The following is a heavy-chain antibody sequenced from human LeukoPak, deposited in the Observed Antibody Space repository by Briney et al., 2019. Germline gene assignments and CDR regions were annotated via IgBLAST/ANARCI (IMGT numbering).Heavy chain of an antibody. CDR2: ISSSGSTI. J-gene: IGHJ3*02. D-gene: IGHD3-16*01. CDR3: ARGEVGAGLGALDI. CDR1: GFTFNSYE. V-gene: IGHV3-48*03. Sequence: GGSLRLSCAASGFTFNSYEMNWVRQAPGKGLEWVSYISSSGSTIYHADSLKGRFTISRDNAKNSLYLQMNSLRADDTAVYYCARGEVGAGLGALDIWGQGTMVSVSS.